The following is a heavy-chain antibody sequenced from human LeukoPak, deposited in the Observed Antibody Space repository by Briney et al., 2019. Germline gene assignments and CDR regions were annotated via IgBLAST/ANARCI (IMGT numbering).Heavy chain of an antibody. D-gene: IGHD2-2*01. CDR1: GGTFSSYA. CDR2: IIPIFGTA. V-gene: IGHV1-69*06. CDR3: ARRPYCSSTSCYFDY. Sequence: SVKVSCKASGGTFSSYAISWVRQAPGQGLEWMGGIIPIFGTANYAQKFQGRVTITADKSTSTAYMELSSLRSEDTAVYYCARRPYCSSTSCYFDYWGQGTLVTVSS. J-gene: IGHJ4*02.